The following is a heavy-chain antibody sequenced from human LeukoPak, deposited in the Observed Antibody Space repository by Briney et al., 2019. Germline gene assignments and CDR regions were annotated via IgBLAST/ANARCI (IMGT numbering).Heavy chain of an antibody. CDR1: GYTFTNYW. CDR2: MYPGDSDT. CDR3: AASTYGSGAYVGFDY. J-gene: IGHJ4*02. D-gene: IGHD3-10*01. Sequence: GESLKISCKGSGYTFTNYWIGWVRQMPGKGLEWMGIMYPGDSDTRYSPSFQGQVTISADRSVSTTYLQWSSLKASDTAIYYCAASTYGSGAYVGFDYWGQGTLVTVSS. V-gene: IGHV5-51*01.